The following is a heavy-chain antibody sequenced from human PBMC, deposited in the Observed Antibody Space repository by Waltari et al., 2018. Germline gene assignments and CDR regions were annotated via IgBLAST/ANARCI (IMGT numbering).Heavy chain of an antibody. Sequence: QVQLEQSGAEVEKPGASVKVSCKASGYTFTGHYLHWVRQTPGQGLEWMSGSNPKTGATIYAQKFQGRVTMTRDTSISTVYMELSGLRSDDAAVYYCTRGRGHESTRSSAGQLSGYWGQGTLVTVSS. CDR3: TRGRGHESTRSSAGQLSGY. CDR2: SNPKTGAT. D-gene: IGHD6-6*01. V-gene: IGHV1-2*02. J-gene: IGHJ4*02. CDR1: GYTFTGHY.